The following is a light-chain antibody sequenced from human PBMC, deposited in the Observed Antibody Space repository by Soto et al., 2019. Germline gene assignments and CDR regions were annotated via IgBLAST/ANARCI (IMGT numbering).Light chain of an antibody. V-gene: IGKV1D-12*01. CDR3: QQAHSYPIT. CDR1: QAVSSW. Sequence: DIQMTQSPSSVSASVGDRVTITCRASQAVSSWLAWYQQKPGKAPKLLIYAASTLQSGVPSRFGGSGSGTDFTLTINSVQPEDFAVYYCQQAHSYPITFGHGTRLETK. CDR2: AAS. J-gene: IGKJ5*01.